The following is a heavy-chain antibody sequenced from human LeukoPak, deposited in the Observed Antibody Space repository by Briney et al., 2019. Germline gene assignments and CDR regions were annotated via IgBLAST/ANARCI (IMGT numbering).Heavy chain of an antibody. Sequence: SETLSLTCAVYGGSFSGYYWSWIRQPPGKGLEWIGEINHSVSTNYNPSLKSRVTISVDTSKNQFSLKLSSVTAADTAVYYCARGPAYGPFDYWGQGTLVTVSS. CDR1: GGSFSGYY. CDR3: ARGPAYGPFDY. D-gene: IGHD2-8*01. V-gene: IGHV4-34*01. J-gene: IGHJ4*02. CDR2: INHSVST.